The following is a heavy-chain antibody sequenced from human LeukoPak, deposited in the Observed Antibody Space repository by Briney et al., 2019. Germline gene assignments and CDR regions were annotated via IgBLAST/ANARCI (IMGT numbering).Heavy chain of an antibody. D-gene: IGHD1-1*01. CDR2: IYSGGST. J-gene: IGHJ4*02. V-gene: IGHV4-4*07. CDR1: GGSISSYY. CDR3: ARVGYERPFDY. Sequence: SETLSLTCTVSGGSISSYYWSWIRQPAGKGLEWIGRIYSGGSTNYNPSLRSRVTMSVDTSKNQFSLKLTSMTAADTAVYYCARVGYERPFDYWGQGTLVTVSS.